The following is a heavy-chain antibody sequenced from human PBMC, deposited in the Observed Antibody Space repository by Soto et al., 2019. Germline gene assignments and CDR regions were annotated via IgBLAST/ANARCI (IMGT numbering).Heavy chain of an antibody. CDR2: ISGSGGST. D-gene: IGHD3-22*01. CDR1: GFTFSSYA. Sequence: GESLKISCAASGFTFSSYAMSWVRQAPGKGLEWVSAISGSGGSTYYADSVKGRFTISRDNSKNTLYLQMNSLRAEDTAVYYCSDYYDSSGYGYYYGMDVWGQGTTVTVSS. J-gene: IGHJ6*02. V-gene: IGHV3-23*01. CDR3: SDYYDSSGYGYYYGMDV.